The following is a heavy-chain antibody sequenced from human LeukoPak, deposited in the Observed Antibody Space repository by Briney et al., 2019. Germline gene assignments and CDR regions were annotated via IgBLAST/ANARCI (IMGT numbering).Heavy chain of an antibody. CDR1: GFTFSSYG. D-gene: IGHD6-19*01. CDR3: AKDSYSSGWYFFGY. CDR2: ISYDGSNK. Sequence: GGSLRLSCVGSGFTFSSYGMHWVRQAPGKGLEWVAVISYDGSNKYYADSVKGRFTISRDNSKNTLYLQMNSLRAEDTAVYYCAKDSYSSGWYFFGYWGQGTLVTVSS. J-gene: IGHJ4*02. V-gene: IGHV3-30*18.